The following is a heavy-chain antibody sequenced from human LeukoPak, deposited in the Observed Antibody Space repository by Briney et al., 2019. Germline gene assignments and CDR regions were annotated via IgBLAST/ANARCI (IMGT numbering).Heavy chain of an antibody. CDR2: IYYSGST. V-gene: IGHV4-59*01. CDR3: ARVPVVPAANDYYYYGMDV. Sequence: SETLSLTCTVSGGSISSYYWSWIRQPPGKGLEWIGYIYYSGSTNYNPSLKSRVTISVDTSKNQFSLKLSPVTAADTAVYYCARVPVVPAANDYYYYGMDVWGQGTTVTVSS. J-gene: IGHJ6*02. D-gene: IGHD2-2*01. CDR1: GGSISSYY.